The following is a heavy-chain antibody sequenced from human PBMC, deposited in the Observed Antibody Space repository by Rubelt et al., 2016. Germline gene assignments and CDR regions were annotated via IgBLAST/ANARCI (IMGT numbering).Heavy chain of an antibody. CDR1: GFTFSSYA. CDR3: VGDVN. CDR2: ISGSGGST. V-gene: IGHV3-23*04. Sequence: EVLLVEFGGGLVQPGGSLRLSCAASGFTFSSYAMRWVRQAPGKGLEWVSAISGSGGSTYYADSLQSRFTISRDNSKNALYLQMNSLRAEDTAVYYCVGDVNWGRGTLVTVSS. J-gene: IGHJ4*01.